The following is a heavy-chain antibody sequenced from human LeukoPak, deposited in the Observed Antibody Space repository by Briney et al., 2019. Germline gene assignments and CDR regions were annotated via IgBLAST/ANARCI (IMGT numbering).Heavy chain of an antibody. CDR1: GYTFTSYG. CDR2: ISAYNGNT. D-gene: IGHD5-18*01. J-gene: IGHJ4*02. CDR3: ARGFPVNTAMVYYFDY. Sequence: GASVKVSCKASGYTFTSYGISWVRQAPGQGLEWMGWISAYNGNTNYAQKLQGRVTMTTDTSTSTDYMELRSLRSDDTAVYYCARGFPVNTAMVYYFDYWGQGTLVTVSS. V-gene: IGHV1-18*01.